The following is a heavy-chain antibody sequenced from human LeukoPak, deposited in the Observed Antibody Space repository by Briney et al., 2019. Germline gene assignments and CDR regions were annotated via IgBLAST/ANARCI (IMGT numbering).Heavy chain of an antibody. Sequence: SETLSLTCTVSGGSISSYYWSWIRQPPGKGLEWIGFIYYSGSTNYNPSLKSRVTISVDTSKNQFSLKLSSVTAADTAVYYCARYSSSSGPTYYFDYWGQGTLVTVSS. CDR2: IYYSGST. J-gene: IGHJ4*02. CDR1: GGSISSYY. D-gene: IGHD6-6*01. CDR3: ARYSSSSGPTYYFDY. V-gene: IGHV4-59*01.